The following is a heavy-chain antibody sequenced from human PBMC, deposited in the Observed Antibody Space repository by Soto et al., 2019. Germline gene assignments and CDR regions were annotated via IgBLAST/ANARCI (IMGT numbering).Heavy chain of an antibody. CDR1: GCSISCLA. V-gene: IGHV4-59*11. J-gene: IGHJ4*02. CDR3: ARGFNYDFWSGYPSFYYFDY. Sequence: PLVTLSLTSSVSGCSISCLAWRWIRLPPRKGLERIENNYYHGSTNYNPSLKSRITISAATSNNQFSLKLSSVTAADTAVYYCARGFNYDFWSGYPSFYYFDYWGQGTLVTVSS. CDR2: NYYHGST. D-gene: IGHD3-3*01.